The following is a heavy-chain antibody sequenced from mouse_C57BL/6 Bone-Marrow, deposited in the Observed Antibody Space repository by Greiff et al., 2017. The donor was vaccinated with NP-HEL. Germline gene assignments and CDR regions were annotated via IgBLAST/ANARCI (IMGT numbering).Heavy chain of an antibody. J-gene: IGHJ1*03. CDR2: ISSGSSTI. Sequence: EVKLMESGGGLVKPGGSLKLSCAASGFTFSDYGMHWVRQAPEKGLEWVAYISSGSSTIYYADTVKGRFPISRDNAKNTLFLQMTSLRSEDTAMYYCARPYFDVWGTGTTVTVSS. V-gene: IGHV5-17*01. CDR1: GFTFSDYG. CDR3: ARPYFDV.